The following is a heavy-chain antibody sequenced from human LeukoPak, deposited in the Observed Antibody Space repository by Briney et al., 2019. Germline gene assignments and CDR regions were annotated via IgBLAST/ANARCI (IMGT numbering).Heavy chain of an antibody. J-gene: IGHJ6*02. Sequence: PGGSLRLSCAASGFTFSDYYMSWIRQAPGKGLEWVSYISSSGSTIYYADSVKGRFTISRDNSKNTLYLQMNSLRAEDTAVYYCARDRGSSTSGYYYYYYGMDVWGQGTTVTVSS. V-gene: IGHV3-11*04. D-gene: IGHD2-2*01. CDR3: ARDRGSSTSGYYYYYYGMDV. CDR1: GFTFSDYY. CDR2: ISSSGSTI.